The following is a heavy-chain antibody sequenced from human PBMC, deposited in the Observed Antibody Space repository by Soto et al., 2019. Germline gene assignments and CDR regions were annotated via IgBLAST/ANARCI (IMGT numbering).Heavy chain of an antibody. J-gene: IGHJ5*01. CDR3: ARAHEVAWFDS. D-gene: IGHD2-15*01. CDR1: GFSFSSYT. Sequence: GGSLRLSCTASGFSFSSYTMNWVRQAPGKGLQWVASITNRGTHTYSADSVRGRFTISRDDDKNSLYLQMNNLRAEDTATYYCARAHEVAWFDSWGLGTLVTVSS. CDR2: ITNRGTHT. V-gene: IGHV3-21*06.